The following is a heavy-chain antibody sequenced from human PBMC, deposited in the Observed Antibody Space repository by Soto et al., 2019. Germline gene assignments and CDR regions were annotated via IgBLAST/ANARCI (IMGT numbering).Heavy chain of an antibody. CDR3: ARDGSGYSGYDWDYYGMDV. CDR2: INPNSGGT. Sequence: ASVKVSCKASGYTFTGYYMHWVRQAPGQGLEWMGWINPNSGGTNYAQKFQGRVTMTRDTSISTAYMELSRLRSDDTAVYYCARDGSGYSGYDWDYYGMDVWGQGTTVTVSS. D-gene: IGHD5-12*01. J-gene: IGHJ6*02. V-gene: IGHV1-2*02. CDR1: GYTFTGYY.